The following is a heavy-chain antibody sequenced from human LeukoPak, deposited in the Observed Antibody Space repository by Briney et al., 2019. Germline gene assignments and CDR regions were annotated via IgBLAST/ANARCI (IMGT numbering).Heavy chain of an antibody. J-gene: IGHJ4*02. V-gene: IGHV3-7*01. CDR2: IKPDGSEK. CDR1: GFTFSGRW. CDR3: ARDPSAGSES. D-gene: IGHD6-25*01. Sequence: GGSLRLSCAASGFTFSGRWMSWVRQAPGKGLEWVANIKPDGSEKNYVDSVKGRFTISRDNAKSSLYLQMNSLRVEDTAVYYCARDPSAGSESWGQGNLVTVSS.